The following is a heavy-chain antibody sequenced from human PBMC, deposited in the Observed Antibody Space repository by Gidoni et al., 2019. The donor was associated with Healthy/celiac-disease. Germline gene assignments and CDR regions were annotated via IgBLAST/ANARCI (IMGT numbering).Heavy chain of an antibody. V-gene: IGHV3-23*01. CDR3: AKDYYDYIWGSYRCLDY. CDR2: ISGSGGRT. Sequence: EVQLLESGGGWVQPGGSLRLSCASSVFTFSTYAMSLVRQAPGKGLEWGSAISGSGGRTDYAESVKGRFTSSRDNSKNTLYLQMNSLRAEDTAVYYCAKDYYDYIWGSYRCLDYWGQGTLVTVSS. CDR1: VFTFSTYA. J-gene: IGHJ4*02. D-gene: IGHD3-16*02.